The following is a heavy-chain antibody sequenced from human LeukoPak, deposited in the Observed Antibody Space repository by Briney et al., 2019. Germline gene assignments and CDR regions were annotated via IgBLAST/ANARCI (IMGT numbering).Heavy chain of an antibody. J-gene: IGHJ4*02. CDR1: GGSISSYY. Sequence: SETLSLTCSVSGGSISSYYWSWIRQPAGKGLEWIGRIYSSGSSSYNPSLKSRVTMSVDTSKSQFSLNLTSVTAADTAVYYCARDRTYGGNSGFDYWGQGTLVTVSS. CDR2: IYSSGSS. CDR3: ARDRTYGGNSGFDY. D-gene: IGHD4-23*01. V-gene: IGHV4-4*07.